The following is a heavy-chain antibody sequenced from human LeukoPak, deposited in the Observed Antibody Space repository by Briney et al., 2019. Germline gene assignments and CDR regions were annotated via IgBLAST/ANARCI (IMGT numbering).Heavy chain of an antibody. CDR1: GGTFSSYA. V-gene: IGHV1-69*01. CDR2: IIPIFGTA. Sequence: SVKVSCKASGGTFSSYAISWVRQAPGQGLEWMGGIIPIFGTANYAQKFQGRVTITADESTSTAYMELSSLRSEDTAVYYCARGPYYYDSGSYYNPNFDYWGQGTLVTVSS. J-gene: IGHJ4*02. D-gene: IGHD3-10*01. CDR3: ARGPYYYDSGSYYNPNFDY.